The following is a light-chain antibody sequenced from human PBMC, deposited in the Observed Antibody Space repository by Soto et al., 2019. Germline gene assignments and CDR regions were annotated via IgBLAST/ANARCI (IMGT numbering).Light chain of an antibody. CDR3: QKYSSTPLT. V-gene: IGKV4-1*01. Sequence: DVVITQSPDSLAVSLGDRATINCKSSQSLLHSSNKKNYISWYQQKTGQPPKVXIYWESTRESGVPDRLSGSGSGTDFNLTISRLQAEDVAVYFCQKYSSTPLTCGGGTKVDIK. CDR2: WES. CDR1: QSLLHSSNKKNY. J-gene: IGKJ4*01.